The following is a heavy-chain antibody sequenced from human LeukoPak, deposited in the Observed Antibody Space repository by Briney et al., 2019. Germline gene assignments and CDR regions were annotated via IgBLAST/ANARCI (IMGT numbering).Heavy chain of an antibody. CDR2: IYFTGNT. Sequence: PSETLSLTCAVSGGSFSGYYWSWLRQPPGKGLEWIGSIYFTGNTYYNPSLKSRVTISVDTSKNQFSLKLSSVTAADTAVYYCARHGDFWSGYYDDYWGQGTLVTVSS. V-gene: IGHV4-39*01. CDR3: ARHGDFWSGYYDDY. D-gene: IGHD3-3*01. J-gene: IGHJ4*02. CDR1: GGSFSGYY.